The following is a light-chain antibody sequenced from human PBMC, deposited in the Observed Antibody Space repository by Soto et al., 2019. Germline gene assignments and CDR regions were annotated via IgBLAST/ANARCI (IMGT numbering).Light chain of an antibody. Sequence: QSVLTQPPSACGAPGQTVTISCSRSSSNIGSHTVNWYQHLPGTAPKLLIYSNTQRPLGVPVRFSGSKSGTSASLAISGLQSEDEAEYYCAAWDDRLYVFGTGTKVTVL. CDR3: AAWDDRLYV. V-gene: IGLV1-44*01. CDR1: SSNIGSHT. CDR2: SNT. J-gene: IGLJ1*01.